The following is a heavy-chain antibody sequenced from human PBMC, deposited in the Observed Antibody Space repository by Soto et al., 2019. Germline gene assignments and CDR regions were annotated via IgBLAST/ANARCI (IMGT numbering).Heavy chain of an antibody. CDR1: GFPFSSYW. D-gene: IGHD3-9*01. CDR3: AREYYRLLPGYYTDY. V-gene: IGHV3-74*01. J-gene: IGHJ4*02. CDR2: ISGDGVTT. Sequence: EVQLVESGGDLVQRGGSLRLSCAASGFPFSSYWMHWVRHTPGKGLDWVARISGDGVTTYYADSVTGRFTVSRDNAKKPLSLKITRLRAEDTAVYYSAREYYRLLPGYYTDYCGQGTLVSVSS.